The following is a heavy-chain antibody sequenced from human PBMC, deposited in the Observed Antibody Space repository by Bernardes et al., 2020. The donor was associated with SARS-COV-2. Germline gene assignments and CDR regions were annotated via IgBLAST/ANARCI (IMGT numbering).Heavy chain of an antibody. Sequence: GGSLRLSCAASGFTFSSYAMSWVRQAPGKGLEWVSAISGSGGSTYYADSVKGRFSISRDNSKNTLYLQMNSLRAEDTAVYYCAKDQETVRGVIIDPYYYYGMDVWGQGTTVTVSS. J-gene: IGHJ6*02. D-gene: IGHD3-10*01. CDR3: AKDQETVRGVIIDPYYYYGMDV. V-gene: IGHV3-23*01. CDR2: ISGSGGST. CDR1: GFTFSSYA.